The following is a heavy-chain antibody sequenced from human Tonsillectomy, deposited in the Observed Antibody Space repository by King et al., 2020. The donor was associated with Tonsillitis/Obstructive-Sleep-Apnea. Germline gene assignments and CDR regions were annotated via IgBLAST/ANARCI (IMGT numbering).Heavy chain of an antibody. D-gene: IGHD6-6*01. J-gene: IGHJ6*02. CDR2: IYYSGST. CDR1: GGSISSYY. CDR3: ARTGMTRFEYSSSFPYYYNAMDV. V-gene: IGHV4-59*01. Sequence: QLQESGPGLVKPSETLSLTCTVSGGSISSYYWSWIRQPPGKGLEWIGYIYYSGSTNYNPSLKSRVTISVDTSKNQFSLKLSSVTAADTAVYYCARTGMTRFEYSSSFPYYYNAMDVWGQGTTVTVSS.